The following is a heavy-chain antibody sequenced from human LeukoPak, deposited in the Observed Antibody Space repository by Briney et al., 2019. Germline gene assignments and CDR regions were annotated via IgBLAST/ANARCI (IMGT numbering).Heavy chain of an antibody. CDR1: GFSFNNYA. J-gene: IGHJ4*02. CDR3: AKSAQTIIAAAVDN. V-gene: IGHV3-23*01. Sequence: QTGGSLRLSCAASGFSFNNYAMVWVRQTPGKGLEWFSVISAGNDIVYADSVKGRFSISRDSSKNTLYLQMNRLRVEDTAVYYCAKSAQTIIAAAVDNWGQGTLVTVSS. D-gene: IGHD6-13*01. CDR2: ISAGNDI.